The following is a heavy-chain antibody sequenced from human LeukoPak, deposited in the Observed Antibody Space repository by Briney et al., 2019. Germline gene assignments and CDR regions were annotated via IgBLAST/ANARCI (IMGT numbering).Heavy chain of an antibody. CDR3: ARDTIAAAGSYYYYYGMDV. CDR1: GGTFSSYA. V-gene: IGHV1-69*13. CDR2: IIPIFGTA. Sequence: SVKVSCKASGGTFSSYAISWVRQAPRQGLEWMGGIIPIFGTANYAQKFQGRVTITADESTSTAYMELSSLRSEDTAVYYCARDTIAAAGSYYYYYGMDVWGQGTTVTVSS. J-gene: IGHJ6*02. D-gene: IGHD6-13*01.